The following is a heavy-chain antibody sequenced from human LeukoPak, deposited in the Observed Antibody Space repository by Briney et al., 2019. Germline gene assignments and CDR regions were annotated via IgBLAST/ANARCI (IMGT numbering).Heavy chain of an antibody. V-gene: IGHV3-21*01. J-gene: IGHJ6*02. CDR1: GFTFSRHH. CDR2: ISATSIFI. D-gene: IGHD2-21*01. Sequence: GGSLRLSCSASGFTFSRHHMTWVRQAPGKGLEWVSSISATSIFIEDADSVKGRFTISRDNAKNSVYLQMDSLKDEDTAVYYCATIPTGGLVRAGVIDVWGQGTTVTVSS. CDR3: ATIPTGGLVRAGVIDV.